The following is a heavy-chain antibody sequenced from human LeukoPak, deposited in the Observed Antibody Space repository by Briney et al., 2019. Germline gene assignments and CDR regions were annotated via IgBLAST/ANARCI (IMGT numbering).Heavy chain of an antibody. CDR1: GGSISSYY. V-gene: IGHV4-59*08. Sequence: SETLSLTCSVSGGSISSYYWSWIRQPPGKGREWIGYIYYSGSTNYNPSLKSRVTISVDTSKTQFSLKLSSVTAADTAVYYCARSSEGTSYDFWSGLRRYYYYSMDVWGKGTTVTVSS. D-gene: IGHD3-3*01. J-gene: IGHJ6*03. CDR3: ARSSEGTSYDFWSGLRRYYYYSMDV. CDR2: IYYSGST.